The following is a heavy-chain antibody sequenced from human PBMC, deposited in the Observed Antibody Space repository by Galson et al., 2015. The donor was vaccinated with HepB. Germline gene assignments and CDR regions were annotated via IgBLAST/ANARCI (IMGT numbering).Heavy chain of an antibody. CDR1: GFTFSSYA. CDR3: VKDQGLWFGELYGMDV. Sequence: SLRLSCAASGFTFSSYAMHWVRQAPGKGLEYVSAISSNGGSTYYADSVKGRFTISRDNSKNTLYLQMSSLRAEDTAVYYCVKDQGLWFGELYGMDVWGQGTTVTVSS. V-gene: IGHV3-64D*06. D-gene: IGHD3-10*01. CDR2: ISSNGGST. J-gene: IGHJ6*02.